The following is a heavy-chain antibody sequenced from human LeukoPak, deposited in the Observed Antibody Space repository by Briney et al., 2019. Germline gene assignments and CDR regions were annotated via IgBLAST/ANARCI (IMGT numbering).Heavy chain of an antibody. CDR2: VNPSGGST. CDR1: GYSFTNFY. V-gene: IGHV1-46*01. J-gene: IGHJ4*02. D-gene: IGHD3-3*02. Sequence: ASVKVSCKTSGYSFTNFYIHWVRQAPGQGLEWMGMVNPSGGSTISAQKFQDRVNMTTDTSTRTVHMEMTGLTSDDTGIYYCARDAFWGQGTQVTVSS. CDR3: ARDAF.